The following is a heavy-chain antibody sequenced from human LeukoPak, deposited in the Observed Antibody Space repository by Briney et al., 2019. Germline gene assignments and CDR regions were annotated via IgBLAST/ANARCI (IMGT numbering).Heavy chain of an antibody. CDR2: ISSSSSYI. CDR1: GFTFSSYS. Sequence: GGSLRLSCAASGFTFSSYSMNWVRQAPGKGLEWVSSISSSSSYIYYADSVKGRFTISRDNAKNSLYLQMNSLRAEDTAVYYCARDGGRGYAVDYWGQGTLVSVSS. V-gene: IGHV3-21*01. J-gene: IGHJ4*02. D-gene: IGHD5-12*01. CDR3: ARDGGRGYAVDY.